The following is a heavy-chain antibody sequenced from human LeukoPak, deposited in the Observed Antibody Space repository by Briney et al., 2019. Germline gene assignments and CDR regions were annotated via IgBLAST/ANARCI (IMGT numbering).Heavy chain of an antibody. CDR2: ISWNSGSI. Sequence: GGSLRLSCATSGFTFSTYWMHWVRQAPGKGLEWVSGISWNSGSIGYADSVKGRFTISRDNAKNSLYLQMNSLRAEDTALYYCAKDSESWGQGTLVTVSS. CDR1: GFTFSTYW. J-gene: IGHJ4*02. CDR3: AKDSES. V-gene: IGHV3-9*01.